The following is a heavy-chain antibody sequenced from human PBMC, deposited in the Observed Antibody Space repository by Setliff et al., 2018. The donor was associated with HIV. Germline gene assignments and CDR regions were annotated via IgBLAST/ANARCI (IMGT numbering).Heavy chain of an antibody. J-gene: IGHJ6*02. V-gene: IGHV3-48*03. CDR2: ISGSGSAM. Sequence: GGSLRLSCAASGFTFSSYEMNWVRQAPGKGLEWVSYISGSGSAMYYADSVEGRFTISRDNAKNSLYLQMNSLRAEDTAVYYCAVPPYSSSWYYYYGMDVWGQGTTVTVSS. CDR1: GFTFSSYE. CDR3: AVPPYSSSWYYYYGMDV. D-gene: IGHD6-13*01.